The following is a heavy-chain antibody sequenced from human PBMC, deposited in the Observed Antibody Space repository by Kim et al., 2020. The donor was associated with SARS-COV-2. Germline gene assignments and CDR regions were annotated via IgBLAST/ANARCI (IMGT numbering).Heavy chain of an antibody. CDR2: ISAYNGNT. Sequence: ASVKVSCKASGYTFTSYGISWVRQAPGQGLECMGWISAYNGNTNYAQKLQGRVTMTTDTSTSTAYMELRSLRSDDTAVYYCAKDTHSSGWYWSYYYYGMDVWGQGTTVTVSS. J-gene: IGHJ6*02. V-gene: IGHV1-18*01. CDR3: AKDTHSSGWYWSYYYYGMDV. D-gene: IGHD6-19*01. CDR1: GYTFTSYG.